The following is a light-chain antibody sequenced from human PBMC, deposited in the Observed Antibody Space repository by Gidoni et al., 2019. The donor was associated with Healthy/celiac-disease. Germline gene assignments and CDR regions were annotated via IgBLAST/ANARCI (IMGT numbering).Light chain of an antibody. CDR3: FLSYSGAWV. CDR1: TGAVTSGHY. J-gene: IGLJ3*02. CDR2: DTS. V-gene: IGLV7-46*01. Sequence: QAVVTQEPSLTVSPGGTVSLTWGSSTGAVTSGHYPYWFQQKPGQYPRTLIYDTSNEHARTPARFSGSLLGGKAALTLSGAQPEDEAEYYYFLSYSGAWVFGGGTKLTVL.